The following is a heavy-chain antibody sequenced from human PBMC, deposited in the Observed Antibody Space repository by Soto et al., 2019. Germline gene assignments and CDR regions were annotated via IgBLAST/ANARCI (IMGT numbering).Heavy chain of an antibody. CDR2: ISYDGSNK. CDR1: GFTFSSYA. D-gene: IGHD1-7*01. CDR3: ARETTRNYYFDY. V-gene: IGHV3-30-3*01. J-gene: IGHJ4*02. Sequence: QVQLVESGGGVVQPGRSLRLSCAASGFTFSSYAMHWVRQAPGKGLEWVAVISYDGSNKYYADSVKGRFTISRDNSKNTLYLQMNSLRAEDTAVYYCARETTRNYYFDYWGQGTLVTVSS.